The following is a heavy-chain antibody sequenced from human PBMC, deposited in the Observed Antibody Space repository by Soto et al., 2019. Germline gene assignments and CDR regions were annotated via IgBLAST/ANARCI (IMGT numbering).Heavy chain of an antibody. CDR2: ISSSSSYL. D-gene: IGHD2-15*01. J-gene: IGHJ3*02. CDR1: GFTFSSYS. CDR3: ARDIVVVVAAPESDSFVI. Sequence: EVQLVESGGGLVKPGGSLRLSCAASGFTFSSYSMNWVRQAPGKGLEWVSSISSSSSYLYYADSVKGRFTISRDNVKNSRNLQLNSLRAEDTAVYYCARDIVVVVAAPESDSFVIWGQGTMVTVSS. V-gene: IGHV3-21*01.